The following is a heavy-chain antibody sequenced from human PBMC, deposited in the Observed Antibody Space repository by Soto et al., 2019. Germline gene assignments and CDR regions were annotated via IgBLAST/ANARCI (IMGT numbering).Heavy chain of an antibody. CDR1: GFTFTNSA. CDR3: AAELYSGGSCCSFDI. D-gene: IGHD2-15*01. CDR2: IIVGSGQT. Sequence: SVKVSNKPSGFTFTNSALQWVRQARGERLEWIGWIIVGSGQTNYAQKLQEKITITRDTSTNTAYMELSSLRSEDTAVYYCAAELYSGGSCCSFDIWGQGTMVT. J-gene: IGHJ3*02. V-gene: IGHV1-58*01.